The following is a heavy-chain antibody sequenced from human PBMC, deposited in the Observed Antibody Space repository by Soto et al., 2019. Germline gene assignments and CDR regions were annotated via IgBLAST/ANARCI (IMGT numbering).Heavy chain of an antibody. CDR2: IIPIFGTA. Sequence: QVQLVQSGAEVKKPGSSVKVSCKASGGTFSSYAISWVRQAPGQGLEWMGGIIPIFGTANYAQKFQGRVTITTDDSTSTDYIELCSLRSEATAVYYCASGSSSTKCPSFDYWGQGTLVTVSS. CDR3: ASGSSSTKCPSFDY. CDR1: GGTFSSYA. J-gene: IGHJ4*02. D-gene: IGHD6-13*01. V-gene: IGHV1-69*01.